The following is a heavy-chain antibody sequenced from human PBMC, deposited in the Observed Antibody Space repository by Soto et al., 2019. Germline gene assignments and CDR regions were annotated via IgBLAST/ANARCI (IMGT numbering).Heavy chain of an antibody. CDR1: GGSISSYY. CDR2: IYYSGST. J-gene: IGHJ3*02. CDR3: ARRHSSSQTSVAFHI. V-gene: IGHV4-59*08. Sequence: NPSETLSLTCTVSGGSISSYYWSWIRQPPGKGLEWIGYIYYSGSTNYNPSLKSRVTISVDTSKNQFSLKLSSVTAADTAVYYCARRHSSSQTSVAFHIWGQGTMVTVSS. D-gene: IGHD6-13*01.